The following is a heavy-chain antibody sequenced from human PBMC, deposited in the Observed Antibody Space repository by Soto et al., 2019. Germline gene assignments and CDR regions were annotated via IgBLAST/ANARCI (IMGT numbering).Heavy chain of an antibody. V-gene: IGHV4-30-4*01. Sequence: SETLSLTCTVSGGSISSGDYYWSWIRQPPGKGLEWIGYIYYSGSTYYNPSLKSRVTISVDTSKNQFSLKLSSVTAADTAVYYCARGGYSSSWYFPPRWFDPWGQGTLVTAPQ. J-gene: IGHJ5*02. D-gene: IGHD6-13*01. CDR3: ARGGYSSSWYFPPRWFDP. CDR2: IYYSGST. CDR1: GGSISSGDYY.